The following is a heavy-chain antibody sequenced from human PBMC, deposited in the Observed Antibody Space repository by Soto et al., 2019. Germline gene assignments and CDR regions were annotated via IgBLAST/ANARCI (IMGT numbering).Heavy chain of an antibody. CDR2: ITDTGGST. CDR3: AKARNTVITYFDL. D-gene: IGHD4-17*01. Sequence: EVQLLESGGGLVQPGGSLRLSCVASGFTFRSYAMSWVRQAPGKGLEWVSSITDTGGSTHYADSVKGRFIISRDYLKSTVFLQMNSLTPEDTATYYCAKARNTVITYFDLWGRGTLVTVSS. V-gene: IGHV3-23*01. J-gene: IGHJ2*01. CDR1: GFTFRSYA.